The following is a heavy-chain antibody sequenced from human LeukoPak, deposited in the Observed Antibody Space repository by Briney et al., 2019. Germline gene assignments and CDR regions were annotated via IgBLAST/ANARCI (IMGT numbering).Heavy chain of an antibody. V-gene: IGHV1-69*13. Sequence: SVKVSCKASGGTFSSYAISWVRQAPGQGLEWMGGIIPIFGTANYAQKFQGRVTITADESTSTAYMELSSLRSEDTAVYYCATAGGGYCSSTSCRGDWFDPWGQGTLVTVSS. CDR3: ATAGGGYCSSTSCRGDWFDP. CDR2: IIPIFGTA. CDR1: GGTFSSYA. D-gene: IGHD2-2*01. J-gene: IGHJ5*02.